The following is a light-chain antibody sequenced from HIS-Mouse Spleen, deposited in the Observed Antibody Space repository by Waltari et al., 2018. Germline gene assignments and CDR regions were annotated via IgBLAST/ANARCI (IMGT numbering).Light chain of an antibody. J-gene: IGLJ3*02. V-gene: IGLV1-47*01. Sequence: QSVLTQPPSASGTPGQRVTISCSGRSSNIGSNYVYWYQQPPGTAPKLRIYRNTQRPSGVPARFSGSKSGTSASLAISGLRSEDEADYYCAAWDDSLSGPVFGGGTKLTVL. CDR3: AAWDDSLSGPV. CDR1: SSNIGSNY. CDR2: RNT.